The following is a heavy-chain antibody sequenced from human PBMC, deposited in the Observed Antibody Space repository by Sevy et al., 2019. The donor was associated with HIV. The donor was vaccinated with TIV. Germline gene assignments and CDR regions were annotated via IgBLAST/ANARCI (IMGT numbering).Heavy chain of an antibody. J-gene: IGHJ2*01. Sequence: GESLKISCAASGFTFGDLYMDWVRQAPGKGLKWIGRIRNRAKSSTTEYAASVKGRFSITRDDSKNLVYLQMNSLKTEDTARYYCAAVAADRGYFNVWVRGTLVTVSS. CDR3: AAVAADRGYFNV. D-gene: IGHD6-19*01. V-gene: IGHV3-72*01. CDR1: GFTFGDLY. CDR2: IRNRAKSSTT.